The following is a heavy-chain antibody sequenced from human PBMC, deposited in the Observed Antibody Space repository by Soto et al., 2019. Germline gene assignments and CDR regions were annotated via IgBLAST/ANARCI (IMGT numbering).Heavy chain of an antibody. J-gene: IGHJ4*02. D-gene: IGHD1-26*01. CDR3: ARGGPVVKWSYLSDY. CDR2: ISYDGSNK. Sequence: QVQLVESGGGVVQPGRSLRLSCAASGFTFSSYAMHWVRQAPGKGLEWVAVISYDGSNKYYADSVKGRFTISRDNSKNTLYLQMNSLRAEDTAVYYCARGGPVVKWSYLSDYCGQGTLVTVSS. CDR1: GFTFSSYA. V-gene: IGHV3-30-3*01.